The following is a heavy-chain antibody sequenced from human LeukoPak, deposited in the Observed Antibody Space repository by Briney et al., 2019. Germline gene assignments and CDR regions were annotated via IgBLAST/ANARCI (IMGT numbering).Heavy chain of an antibody. CDR2: IYTSGST. D-gene: IGHD6-13*01. CDR3: ARISIAAAGTIGYYYYYMDV. CDR1: GGSISSGSYY. Sequence: PSETLSLTCTVSGGSISSGSYYWSWLRQPGGKGLEWIGRIYTSGSTNYNPSLKSRVTISVDTSKNQFSLKLASVTAADTAVYYCARISIAAAGTIGYYYYYMDVWGKGTTVTVSS. V-gene: IGHV4-61*02. J-gene: IGHJ6*03.